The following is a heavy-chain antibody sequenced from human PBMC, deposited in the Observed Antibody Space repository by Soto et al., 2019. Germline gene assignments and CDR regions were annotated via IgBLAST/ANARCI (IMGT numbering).Heavy chain of an antibody. D-gene: IGHD2-15*01. Sequence: QLQLQESGPGLVKPSETLSLTCTVSGGSISSSSYYWGWIRQPPGKGLEWIGSIYYSGSTYYNPSLMSRAPISVDTSKNQFSLKLSSVPAADTAVYYCARHTPAISISDHWGQGTLVTVSS. V-gene: IGHV4-39*01. CDR2: IYYSGST. CDR1: GGSISSSSYY. CDR3: ARHTPAISISDH. J-gene: IGHJ4*02.